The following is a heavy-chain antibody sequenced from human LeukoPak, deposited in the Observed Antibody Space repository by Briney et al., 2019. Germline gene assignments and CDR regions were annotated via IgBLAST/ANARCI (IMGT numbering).Heavy chain of an antibody. CDR2: IYYSGST. J-gene: IGHJ5*02. Sequence: GSLRLSCAASGFTFSSYAMSWIRQPPGKGLEWIGYIYYSGSTNYNPSLKSRVTISVDTSKNQFSLKLSSVTAADTAVYYCARGWKYQLLMWFDPWGQGTLVTVSS. CDR1: GFTFSSYA. D-gene: IGHD2-2*01. V-gene: IGHV4-59*01. CDR3: ARGWKYQLLMWFDP.